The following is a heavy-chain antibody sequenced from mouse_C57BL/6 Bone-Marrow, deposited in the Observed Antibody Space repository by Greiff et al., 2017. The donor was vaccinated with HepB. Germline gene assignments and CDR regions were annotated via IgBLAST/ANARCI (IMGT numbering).Heavy chain of an antibody. CDR2: IYWDDDE. J-gene: IGHJ2*01. Sequence: VKLQESGPGILQSSQTLSLTCSFSGFSLSTSGMGLSWIRQPSGKGLEWLAHIYWDDDERYNPSLKSRLTISKDTSRNQVFLKITSVDTADTATDYGARSWAYSNYSYFDYWGQGTTLTVSS. CDR3: ARSWAYSNYSYFDY. D-gene: IGHD2-5*01. V-gene: IGHV8-12*01. CDR1: GFSLSTSGMG.